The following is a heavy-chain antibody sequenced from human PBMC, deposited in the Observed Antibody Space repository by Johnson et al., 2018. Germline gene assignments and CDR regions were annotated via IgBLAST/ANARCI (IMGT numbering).Heavy chain of an antibody. CDR3: AKDPYGYFMDNNWLDP. Sequence: VQLLESGGGVVQPGRSLRLSCAASGFTFRSYGMHWVRQAPGKGLEWIAFISYHGAETYYSDSVKGRFTISRASSKNTLFLQMNSLRLDDTAVYYCAKDPYGYFMDNNWLDPWGQGTLVTVSS. V-gene: IGHV3-30*18. J-gene: IGHJ5*02. D-gene: IGHD4-17*01. CDR1: GFTFRSYG. CDR2: ISYHGAET.